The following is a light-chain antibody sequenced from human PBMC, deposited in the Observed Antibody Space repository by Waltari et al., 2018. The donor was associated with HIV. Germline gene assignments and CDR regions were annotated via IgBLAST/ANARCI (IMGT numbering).Light chain of an antibody. CDR3: QQYSDWPPGFT. J-gene: IGKJ2*01. CDR1: QRVGTS. V-gene: IGKV3-15*01. CDR2: AAS. Sequence: ETVITQSPATLSVSPGERAILSCRASQRVGTSVAWYQQRPGQAPRLLISAASTRATGVPARFSGSGSGTEFTLTISSLQSEDFVVYYCQQYSDWPPGFTFGQGTKLDIK.